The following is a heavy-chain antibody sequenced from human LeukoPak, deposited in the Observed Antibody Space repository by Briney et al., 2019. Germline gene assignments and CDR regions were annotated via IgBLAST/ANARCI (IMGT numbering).Heavy chain of an antibody. D-gene: IGHD6-19*01. Sequence: QSGGSLRLSCAASGFTFSSYEMNWVRQAPGKGLEWVSYISSSGSTIYYADSVKGRFTISRDNAKNSLYLQMNSLRAEDTAVYYCARVPRSIAVAGYYFDYWGQGTLVTVSS. J-gene: IGHJ4*02. CDR2: ISSSGSTI. V-gene: IGHV3-48*03. CDR1: GFTFSSYE. CDR3: ARVPRSIAVAGYYFDY.